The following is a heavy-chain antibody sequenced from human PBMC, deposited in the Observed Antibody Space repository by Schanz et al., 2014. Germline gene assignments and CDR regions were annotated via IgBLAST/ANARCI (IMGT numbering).Heavy chain of an antibody. J-gene: IGHJ5*01. Sequence: QLQLQESGSGLVKPSQTLSLTCGVSGGSISSVGSSWNWIRLPPGKGLEWIGYIYHSGSTYYNPSRKSRVTNTVDSSKNQYTLSLSAVTAADTAGYYCARSPADFPGWFDSWGQGTLVTVSS. CDR2: IYHSGST. D-gene: IGHD2-21*02. CDR3: ARSPADFPGWFDS. V-gene: IGHV4-30-2*01. CDR1: GGSISSVGSS.